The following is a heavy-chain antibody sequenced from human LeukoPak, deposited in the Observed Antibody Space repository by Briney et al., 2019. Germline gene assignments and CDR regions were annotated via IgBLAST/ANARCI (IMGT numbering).Heavy chain of an antibody. J-gene: IGHJ4*02. CDR2: IYYSGST. V-gene: IGHV4-30-2*01. CDR1: GGSISSGDSS. CDR3: ARFYDSSGYCEGSCYFDY. D-gene: IGHD3-22*01. Sequence: SETLSLTCTVSGGSISSGDSSWSWIRQPPGKGLEWIGYIYYSGSTYYNPSLKSRVIISLDRSKNQFSLKLSSVTAADTAVYYCARFYDSSGYCEGSCYFDYWGQGSLVTVSS.